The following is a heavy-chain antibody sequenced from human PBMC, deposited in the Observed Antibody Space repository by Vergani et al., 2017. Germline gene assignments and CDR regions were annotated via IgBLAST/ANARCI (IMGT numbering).Heavy chain of an antibody. CDR3: ARDLPTITGGDLQH. V-gene: IGHV1-69*13. J-gene: IGHJ1*01. CDR1: GYTFTDFY. CDR2: IIPIFGTA. D-gene: IGHD2-21*02. Sequence: VQLVQSGAEVKKPGATVKISCKVSGYTFTDFYMHWVQQAPGKGLEWMGGIIPIFGTANYAQKFQGRVTITADKSTSTAYMELSSLRSEDTAVYYCARDLPTITGGDLQHWGQGTLVTVSS.